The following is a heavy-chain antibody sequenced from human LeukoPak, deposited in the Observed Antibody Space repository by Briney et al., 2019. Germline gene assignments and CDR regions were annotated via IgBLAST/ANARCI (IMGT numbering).Heavy chain of an antibody. CDR3: AKDQSREQLVPHDAFDI. CDR1: GFTFSSYG. CDR2: IRYDGSNK. J-gene: IGHJ3*02. D-gene: IGHD6-13*01. Sequence: GGSLRLSCAASGFTFSSYGMHWVRQAPGKGLEWVAFIRYDGSNKYYADSVKGRFTISRDNSKNKLYLQMNSLRAEDTAVYYCAKDQSREQLVPHDAFDIWGQGTMVTVSS. V-gene: IGHV3-30*02.